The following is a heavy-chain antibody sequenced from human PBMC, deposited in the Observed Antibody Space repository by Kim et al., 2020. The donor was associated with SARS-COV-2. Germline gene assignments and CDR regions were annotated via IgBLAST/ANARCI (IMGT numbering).Heavy chain of an antibody. D-gene: IGHD1-26*01. J-gene: IGHJ5*02. V-gene: IGHV4-31*02. Sequence: SRVTISVDPSKNQFSLKLSSVTAADTAVYYCARDVRSTEVGATTNWFDPWGQGTLVTVSS. CDR3: ARDVRSTEVGATTNWFDP.